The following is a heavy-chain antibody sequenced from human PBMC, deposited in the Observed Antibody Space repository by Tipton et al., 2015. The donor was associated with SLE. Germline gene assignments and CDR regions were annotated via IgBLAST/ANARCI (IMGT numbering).Heavy chain of an antibody. D-gene: IGHD6-13*01. CDR1: GGSISSGTYY. CDR3: ARGVQQLGRLDY. V-gene: IGHV4-61*02. Sequence: TLSLTCTVSGGSISSGTYYWTWIRQPAGKGLEWIGRIYTSGRTNYNPSLKSRITISADTSKNQFSLKLNSVTAADTAVYYCARGVQQLGRLDYWGQGTLVTVSS. CDR2: IYTSGRT. J-gene: IGHJ4*02.